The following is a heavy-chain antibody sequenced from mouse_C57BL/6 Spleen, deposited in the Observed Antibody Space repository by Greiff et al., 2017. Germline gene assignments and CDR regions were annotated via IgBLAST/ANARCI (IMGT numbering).Heavy chain of an antibody. D-gene: IGHD2-4*01. V-gene: IGHV1-82*01. CDR1: GYAFSSSW. CDR2: IYPGDGDT. CDR3: ARGDDYSWFAY. Sequence: QVQLQQSGPEVVKPGASVKISCKASGYAFSSSWMNWVKQRPGKGLEWIGRIYPGDGDTNYNGKFKGKSTLTADKSSSTAYMQLSSLTSEDSAVYFCARGDDYSWFAYWGQGTLVTVSA. J-gene: IGHJ3*01.